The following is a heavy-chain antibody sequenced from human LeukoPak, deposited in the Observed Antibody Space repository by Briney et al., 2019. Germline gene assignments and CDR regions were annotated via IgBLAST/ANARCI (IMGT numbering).Heavy chain of an antibody. V-gene: IGHV4-34*01. CDR1: GGSFSGYY. J-gene: IGHJ5*02. D-gene: IGHD6-19*01. Sequence: SETLSLTCAVYGGSFSGYYWSWIRQPPGKGLEWIGEINHSGSTNYNPSLKSRVTISVDTSKSQFSLKLSSVTAADTAVYYCARGQGQWLANNQNWFDPWGQGTLVTVSS. CDR2: INHSGST. CDR3: ARGQGQWLANNQNWFDP.